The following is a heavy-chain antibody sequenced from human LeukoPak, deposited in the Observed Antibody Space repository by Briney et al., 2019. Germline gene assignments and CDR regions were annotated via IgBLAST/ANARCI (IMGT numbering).Heavy chain of an antibody. CDR3: ARRRRSANYYYYYYMDV. Sequence: SETLSLTCTVSGGSISSSSYYWGWIRQPPGKGLEWIGSIYYSGSTYYNPSLKSRVTISVDTSKNQFSLKLSSVTAADTAVYYCARRRRSANYYYYYYMDVWGKGTTVTVSS. D-gene: IGHD4/OR15-4a*01. CDR1: GGSISSSSYY. J-gene: IGHJ6*03. V-gene: IGHV4-39*07. CDR2: IYYSGST.